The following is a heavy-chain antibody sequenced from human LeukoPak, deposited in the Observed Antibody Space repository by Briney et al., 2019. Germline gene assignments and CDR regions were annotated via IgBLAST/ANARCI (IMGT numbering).Heavy chain of an antibody. Sequence: PSETLSLTCTVSGGSISSYYWSWTRQPAGKGLEWIGRIYTSGSNNYNPSLKSRVTMSVDTSKNQFSLKLSSVTAADTAVYYCARHQTEWYQLLWFDYWGQGTLVTVSS. D-gene: IGHD2-2*01. V-gene: IGHV4-4*07. CDR3: ARHQTEWYQLLWFDY. CDR2: IYTSGSN. J-gene: IGHJ4*02. CDR1: GGSISSYY.